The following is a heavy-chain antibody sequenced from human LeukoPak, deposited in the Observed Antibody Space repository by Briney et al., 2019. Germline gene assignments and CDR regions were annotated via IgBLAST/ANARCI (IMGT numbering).Heavy chain of an antibody. V-gene: IGHV3-73*01. CDR3: TKGWELPNWFDP. D-gene: IGHD1-7*01. Sequence: GGSLRLSCAASGFTFSGSAMHWVRRASGKGLEWVGRIRSKANSYATAYAASVKGRFTISRDDSKNTAYLQMNSLKTEDTAVYYCTKGWELPNWFDPWGQGTLVTVSS. CDR2: IRSKANSYAT. J-gene: IGHJ5*02. CDR1: GFTFSGSA.